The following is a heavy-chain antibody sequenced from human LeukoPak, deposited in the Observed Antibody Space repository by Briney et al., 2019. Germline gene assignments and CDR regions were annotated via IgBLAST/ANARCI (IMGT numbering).Heavy chain of an antibody. CDR1: GYTFTSYD. J-gene: IGHJ4*02. CDR2: MNPNSGNT. Sequence: ASVKVSCKASGYTFTSYDINWVRQATGQGLEWMGWMNPNSGNTGYAQKFQGRVTMTRNTSISTAYMELSSLRSEDTAVYYCASHVIITPRTIYYFDYWGQGTLVTVSS. CDR3: ASHVIITPRTIYYFDY. V-gene: IGHV1-8*01. D-gene: IGHD3-10*01.